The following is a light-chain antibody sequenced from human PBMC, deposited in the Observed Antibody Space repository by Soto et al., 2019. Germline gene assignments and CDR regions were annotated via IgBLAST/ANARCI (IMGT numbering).Light chain of an antibody. CDR2: DVT. Sequence: QSALTQPRSVSGSPGQSVTISCTGTSSDVGGYDFVSWYQQHPGKAPQPMIYDVTNRPSGVPDRFSGSKSGNTASLTISGLQSEDEADYYCCSYAGSYTLIFGGGTKVTVL. J-gene: IGLJ2*01. V-gene: IGLV2-11*01. CDR1: SSDVGGYDF. CDR3: CSYAGSYTLI.